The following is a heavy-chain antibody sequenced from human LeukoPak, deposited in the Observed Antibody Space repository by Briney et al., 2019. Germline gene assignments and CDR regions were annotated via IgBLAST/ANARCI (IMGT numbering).Heavy chain of an antibody. V-gene: IGHV3-23*01. CDR1: GFTFNNNV. J-gene: IGHJ4*02. D-gene: IGHD4-11*01. CDR3: ANSVPRNYGNYLYY. Sequence: GESLTLSCAASGFTFNNNVMTWVRQAPGMGLEWVSSINRGGNTFYAESVKGRFTVSRDNSKNTLSLQINSLRAEDTAVYYCANSVPRNYGNYLYYWGLGTLVTVSS. CDR2: INRGGNT.